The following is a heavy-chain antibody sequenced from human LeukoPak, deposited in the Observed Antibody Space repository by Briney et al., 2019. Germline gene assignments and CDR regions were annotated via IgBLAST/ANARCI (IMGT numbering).Heavy chain of an antibody. Sequence: GRSLRLSCAASGFTVSSNYMSWVRQAPGKGLEWVSFIYSSGSTYYADSVKGLFTISRDNSKNTLYLQMNSLRAEDTAVYYCARDRRGWFDPWGQGTLVTVSS. V-gene: IGHV3-53*01. CDR1: GFTVSSNY. CDR2: IYSSGST. CDR3: ARDRRGWFDP. J-gene: IGHJ5*02.